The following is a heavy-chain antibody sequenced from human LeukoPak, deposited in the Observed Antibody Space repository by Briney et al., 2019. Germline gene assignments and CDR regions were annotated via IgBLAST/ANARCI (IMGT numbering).Heavy chain of an antibody. V-gene: IGHV4-34*01. Sequence: PSETLSLTCDVYNASFGPYYWSWLRQPPGKGLEYIGEVNYRGDGNYNPSLNSRASISIDTSKKQFSLRLTSVTAADTAMYYCARETSLHIFDSWGQGTLVTVSS. D-gene: IGHD2-21*01. CDR2: VNYRGDG. J-gene: IGHJ4*02. CDR3: ARETSLHIFDS. CDR1: NASFGPYY.